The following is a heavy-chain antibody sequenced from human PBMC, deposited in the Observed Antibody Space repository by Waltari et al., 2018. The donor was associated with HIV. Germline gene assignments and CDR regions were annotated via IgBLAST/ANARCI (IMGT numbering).Heavy chain of an antibody. D-gene: IGHD2-2*01. J-gene: IGHJ6*02. CDR3: ARGGYCSSAGCYASRYYFIMDV. CDR2: INRDGSST. V-gene: IGHV3-74*01. Sequence: EVQLVESGGGLIQPGGSLRLSCAASGFTFSSYWMHSVRHAPGKGLVCVSRINRDGSSTTYADSVRGRFTISRDNAKNTLYLQMNSLGAEDTAEYFCARGGYCSSAGCYASRYYFIMDVWGQGTTVTVSS. CDR1: GFTFSSYW.